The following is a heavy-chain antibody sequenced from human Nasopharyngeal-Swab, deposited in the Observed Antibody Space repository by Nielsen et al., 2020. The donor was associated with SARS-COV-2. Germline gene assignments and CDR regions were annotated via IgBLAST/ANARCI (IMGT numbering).Heavy chain of an antibody. CDR1: GFTFSSYA. J-gene: IGHJ4*02. Sequence: GESLKISCAASGFTFSSYAMSWVRQAPGKGLEWVSAISGSGGSTYYADSVKGRLTISRDNSKNTLYLQMNSLRAGDTAVYYCAAPTGYWGQGTLVTVSS. V-gene: IGHV3-23*01. D-gene: IGHD3-9*01. CDR3: AAPTGY. CDR2: ISGSGGST.